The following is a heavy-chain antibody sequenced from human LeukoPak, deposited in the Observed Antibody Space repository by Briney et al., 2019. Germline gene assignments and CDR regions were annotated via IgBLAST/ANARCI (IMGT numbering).Heavy chain of an antibody. Sequence: PSETLSLTCAVSGGSISSGGYSWSWIRQPPGKGLEWIGYIYHSGSTYYNPSLKSRVTISVDRSKNQFSLKLSSVTAADTAVYYCARGVHGGNSDLDYWGQGTLVTVFS. CDR1: GGSISSGGYS. CDR3: ARGVHGGNSDLDY. D-gene: IGHD4-23*01. CDR2: IYHSGST. J-gene: IGHJ4*02. V-gene: IGHV4-30-2*01.